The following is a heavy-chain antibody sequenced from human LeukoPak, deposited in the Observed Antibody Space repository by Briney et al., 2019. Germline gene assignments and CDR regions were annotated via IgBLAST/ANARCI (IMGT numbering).Heavy chain of an antibody. CDR3: ARLHGDGYTDTFDY. CDR2: ISAYNGNT. CDR1: GYTFTSHG. D-gene: IGHD5-24*01. Sequence: ASVKVSCKASGYTFTSHGISWVRQAPGQGLEWMGWISAYNGNTNYAQKLQGRVTMTTDTSTSTAYMELRSLRSEDTAVYYCARLHGDGYTDTFDYWGQGTLVTVSS. J-gene: IGHJ4*02. V-gene: IGHV1-18*01.